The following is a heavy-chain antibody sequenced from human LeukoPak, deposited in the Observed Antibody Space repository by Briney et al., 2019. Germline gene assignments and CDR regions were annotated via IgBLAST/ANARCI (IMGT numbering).Heavy chain of an antibody. D-gene: IGHD5-12*01. CDR2: IYYSGST. J-gene: IGHJ3*02. V-gene: IGHV4-39*01. CDR1: GGSISSSSYY. Sequence: SETLSLTCTVSGGSISSSSYYWGWIRQPPGKGLEWIGSIYYSGSTYYNPSLKSRVTISVDTSKNQFSLKLSSVTVADTAVYYCARPSQPGRATLTFPCAFDIWGQGTMVTVSS. CDR3: ARPSQPGRATLTFPCAFDI.